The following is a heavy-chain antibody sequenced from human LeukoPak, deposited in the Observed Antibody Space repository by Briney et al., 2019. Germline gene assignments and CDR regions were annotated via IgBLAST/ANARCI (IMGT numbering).Heavy chain of an antibody. J-gene: IGHJ4*02. D-gene: IGHD2-2*02. V-gene: IGHV3-23*01. CDR3: ARDGVYQDY. CDR2: ISGSGFST. CDR1: GFTFSSYA. Sequence: PGGSLRLSCAASGFTFSSYAMSWVRQAPGTGLEWVSAISGSGFSTYNADSVKGRFTISRDNSKNTLYLQMNSLRAEDTAVYYCARDGVYQDYWGQGTLVTVSS.